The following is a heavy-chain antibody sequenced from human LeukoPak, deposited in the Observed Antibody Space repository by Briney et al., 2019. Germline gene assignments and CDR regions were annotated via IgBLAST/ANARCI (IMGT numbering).Heavy chain of an antibody. J-gene: IGHJ6*03. Sequence: ETLSLTCTVSGGFIGSFYWNWVRQAPGKGLEWVSYISSSSSTIYYADSVKGRFTISRDNAKNSLYLQMNSLRAEDTAVYYCARVAAGYMDVWGKGTTVTVSS. CDR3: ARVAAGYMDV. V-gene: IGHV3-48*01. D-gene: IGHD6-25*01. CDR2: ISSSSSTI. CDR1: GGFIGSFY.